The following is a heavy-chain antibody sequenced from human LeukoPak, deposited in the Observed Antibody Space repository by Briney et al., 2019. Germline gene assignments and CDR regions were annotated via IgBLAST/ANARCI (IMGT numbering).Heavy chain of an antibody. Sequence: GGSLRLSCAASGFTFSSYSMNWVRQAPGKGLEWVSSISNSSSYIYYADSVKGRFTISRDNAKNSLYLQMNSLRAEDTAVYYCAREAVADPTYDYWGQGTLVTVSS. CDR2: ISNSSSYI. J-gene: IGHJ4*02. V-gene: IGHV3-21*01. D-gene: IGHD6-19*01. CDR3: AREAVADPTYDY. CDR1: GFTFSSYS.